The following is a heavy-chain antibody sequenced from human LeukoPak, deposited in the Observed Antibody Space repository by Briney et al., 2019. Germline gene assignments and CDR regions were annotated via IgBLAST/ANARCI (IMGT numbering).Heavy chain of an antibody. J-gene: IGHJ4*02. Sequence: AGGSLRLSCAASGFTFSSCGMHWVRQAPGKGLEWVAFIRLDGSNKYYADSVKGRFTISRDNSKSTLYLQMNSLRAEDTSVYYCAKGVTYSFDYWGQGTLVTVSS. D-gene: IGHD4-11*01. CDR3: AKGVTYSFDY. CDR2: IRLDGSNK. CDR1: GFTFSSCG. V-gene: IGHV3-30*02.